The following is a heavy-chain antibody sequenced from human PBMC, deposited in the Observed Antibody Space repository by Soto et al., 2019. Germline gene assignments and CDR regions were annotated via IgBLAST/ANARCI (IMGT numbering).Heavy chain of an antibody. D-gene: IGHD2-15*01. J-gene: IGHJ5*01. CDR1: GYTFSSHG. Sequence: QVQLVQSGAEVRKPGASVKVSCKASGYTFSSHGIIWVRQAPGQGLEWMGWISGYNGNAKYAQRFQGRVTMTTDTSTSTVYMDLRSLGSDDSAVYYCAREGSYGWYDCWGQGTLATVSS. V-gene: IGHV1-18*01. CDR3: AREGSYGWYDC. CDR2: ISGYNGNA.